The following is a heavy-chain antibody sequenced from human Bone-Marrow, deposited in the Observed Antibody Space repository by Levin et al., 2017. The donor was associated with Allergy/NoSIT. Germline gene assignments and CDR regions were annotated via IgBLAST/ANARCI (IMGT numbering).Heavy chain of an antibody. D-gene: IGHD6-19*01. CDR3: AKALVQQWPERYYFHY. Sequence: GGSLRLSCAASGFSFSNYAMSWVRQAPGKGLEWVSSISGSGSSTYYADSVEGRFTISRDNSKNTLYLQMNSLRAEDTAIYHCAKALVQQWPERYYFHYWGQGTLVTVSS. V-gene: IGHV3-23*01. J-gene: IGHJ4*02. CDR1: GFSFSNYA. CDR2: ISGSGSST.